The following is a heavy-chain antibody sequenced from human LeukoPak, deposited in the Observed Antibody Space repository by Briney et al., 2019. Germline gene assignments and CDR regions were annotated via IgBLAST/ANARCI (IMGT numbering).Heavy chain of an antibody. CDR1: GGSFSDYS. J-gene: IGHJ5*02. CDR3: ARVVLAYCGGDCYTQLFDP. Sequence: SSETLSLTCAFYGGSFSDYSWSWIRQPPGKGLEWIGEINPSGGTNHNPSLMSRVRMSVDTSKNQFSLKLSSVTAADTAVYYCARVVLAYCGGDCYTQLFDPWGQGTLVTVSS. CDR2: INPSGGT. V-gene: IGHV4-34*01. D-gene: IGHD2-21*02.